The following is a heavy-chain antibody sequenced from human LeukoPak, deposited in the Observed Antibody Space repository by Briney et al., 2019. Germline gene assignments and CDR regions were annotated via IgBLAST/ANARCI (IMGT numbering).Heavy chain of an antibody. Sequence: GGSLRLSCAASGLTFSSYWMHWVRQAPGKGLVWVSRINSDGSSTSYADSVKGRFTISRDNAKNTLYLQMNSLRAEDTAVYYCARDGDSSGWYYFDYWGQGTLVTVSS. D-gene: IGHD6-19*01. CDR3: ARDGDSSGWYYFDY. CDR2: INSDGSST. J-gene: IGHJ4*02. V-gene: IGHV3-74*01. CDR1: GLTFSSYW.